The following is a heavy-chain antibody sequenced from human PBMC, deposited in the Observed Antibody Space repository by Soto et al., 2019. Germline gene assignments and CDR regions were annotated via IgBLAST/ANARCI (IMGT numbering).Heavy chain of an antibody. J-gene: IGHJ4*02. CDR3: ARHRPSDQWLGEWTPNYFDY. D-gene: IGHD6-19*01. CDR1: GGSISSSSYY. V-gene: IGHV4-39*01. Sequence: PSETLSLTCTVSGGSISSSSYYWGWIRQPPGKRQERIGSIYYSGSTYYNPSLKSRVTISVDTSKNQFFLKLSSVTAADTAVYYCARHRPSDQWLGEWTPNYFDYWGQGTLVTVSS. CDR2: IYYSGST.